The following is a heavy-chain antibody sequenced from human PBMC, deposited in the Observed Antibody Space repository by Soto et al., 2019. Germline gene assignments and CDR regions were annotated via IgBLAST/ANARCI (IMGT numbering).Heavy chain of an antibody. V-gene: IGHV4-34*01. J-gene: IGHJ4*02. CDR2: INHSGST. CDR1: GGSFSGYY. D-gene: IGHD3-9*01. CDR3: ARLEGLATISYYFDF. Sequence: SETLSLTCAVYGGSFSGYYWSWIRQPPGKGLEWIGEINHSGSTNYNPSLKSRVTISVDTSKSQFSLKLSSMTAADSAVYFCARLEGLATISYYFDFWGPGALVTVSS.